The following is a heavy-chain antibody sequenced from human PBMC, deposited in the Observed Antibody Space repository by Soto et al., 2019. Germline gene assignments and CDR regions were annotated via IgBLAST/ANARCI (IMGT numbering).Heavy chain of an antibody. CDR3: ASCGYSYGWDAFDI. CDR1: GGTFSSYA. Sequence: VQLVQSGAEVKKPGSSVKVSCKASGGTFSSYAISWVRQATGQGLEWMGGIIPIFGTANYAQKFQGRVTITADESTSTDYMELSSLRAEDTAVYYCASCGYSYGWDAFDIWGQGTMVTVSS. D-gene: IGHD5-18*01. J-gene: IGHJ3*02. V-gene: IGHV1-69*01. CDR2: IIPIFGTA.